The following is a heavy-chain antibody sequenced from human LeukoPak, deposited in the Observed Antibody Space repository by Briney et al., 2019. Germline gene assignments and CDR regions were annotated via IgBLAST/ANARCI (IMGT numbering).Heavy chain of an antibody. V-gene: IGHV3-30*02. CDR1: GFTFSSYG. D-gene: IGHD3-10*01. CDR2: IHYDGTNE. J-gene: IGHJ5*02. CDR3: VNSGFDP. Sequence: PGGSLRLSCAASGFTFSSYGMHWVRQAPGKGLEWVAFIHYDGTNEYYADSVEGRFTISRDNFKNTLSLQMNGLRVEDTALYYCVNSGFDPWGQGTLVTVPS.